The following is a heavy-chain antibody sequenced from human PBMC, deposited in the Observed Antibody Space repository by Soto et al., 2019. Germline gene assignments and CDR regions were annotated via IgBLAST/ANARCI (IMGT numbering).Heavy chain of an antibody. D-gene: IGHD3-22*01. V-gene: IGHV3-15*07. J-gene: IGHJ4*02. Sequence: GGSLRLSCAASGFTFSNAWMNWVRQAPGKGLEWVGRIKSKTDGGTTDYAAPVKGRFTISRDDSKNTLYLQMNSLKTEDTAVYYCTSKITTYYYDSSGYYRTGGQGDPDYWGQGTLVTVSS. CDR3: TSKITTYYYDSSGYYRTGGQGDPDY. CDR2: IKSKTDGGTT. CDR1: GFTFSNAW.